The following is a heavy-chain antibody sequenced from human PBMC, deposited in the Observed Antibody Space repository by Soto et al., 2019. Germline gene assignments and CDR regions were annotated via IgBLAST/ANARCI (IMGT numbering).Heavy chain of an antibody. CDR3: TLSYGDSYYYYYGMDV. CDR1: GFRFSRYT. J-gene: IGHJ6*02. D-gene: IGHD4-17*01. Sequence: PGESMKISCGGSGFRFSRYTVGWVRQVPGKGLEWMGVIHPGDSDTIYSPSFQGQVTISADKSISTAYLQWSSLKASDTAMYYCTLSYGDSYYYYYGMDVWGQGTTVTVSS. CDR2: IHPGDSDT. V-gene: IGHV5-51*01.